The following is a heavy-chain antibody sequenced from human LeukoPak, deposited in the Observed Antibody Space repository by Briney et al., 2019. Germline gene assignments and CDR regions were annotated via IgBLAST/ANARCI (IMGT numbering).Heavy chain of an antibody. CDR1: GFTVSSNY. V-gene: IGHV3-53*01. CDR2: IYSGGST. J-gene: IGHJ4*02. Sequence: PGGSLRLSCAASGFTVSSNYMSWVRLAPGKGLEWVSVIYSGGSTYYADSVKGRFTISRDNSKSTLYIQMNSLRAEDTAVYYCARAKPKNMVRGLIMRRESRYYFDYWGQGTLVTVSS. D-gene: IGHD3-10*01. CDR3: ARAKPKNMVRGLIMRRESRYYFDY.